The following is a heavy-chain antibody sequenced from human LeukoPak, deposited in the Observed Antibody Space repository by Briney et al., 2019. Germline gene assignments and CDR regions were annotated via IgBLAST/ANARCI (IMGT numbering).Heavy chain of an antibody. V-gene: IGHV4-38-2*02. Sequence: SETLSLTCTVSGYSISTGYYWGWIRQPPGKGLEWIASIFHSGSTYYNPSLKSRVTISVDTSKNQFSLKLSSVTAADTAVYYCARVYCSGGSCYFYYYYYMDVWGKGTTVTVSS. J-gene: IGHJ6*03. CDR2: IFHSGST. CDR1: GYSISTGYY. D-gene: IGHD2-15*01. CDR3: ARVYCSGGSCYFYYYYYMDV.